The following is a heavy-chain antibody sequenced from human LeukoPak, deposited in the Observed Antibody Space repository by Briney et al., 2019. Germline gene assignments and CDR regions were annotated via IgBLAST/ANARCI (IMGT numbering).Heavy chain of an antibody. CDR1: GFTFSSYS. J-gene: IGHJ4*02. CDR3: ARGTLGYSGSYYGY. V-gene: IGHV3-48*01. D-gene: IGHD1-26*01. Sequence: GGSLRLSCAASGFTFSSYSMNWVRQAPGKGLEWVSYISSSSSTIYYADSVKGRFTISRDNAKNSLYLQMNSLRAEDTAVYYCARGTLGYSGSYYGYWGQGTLVTVSS. CDR2: ISSSSSTI.